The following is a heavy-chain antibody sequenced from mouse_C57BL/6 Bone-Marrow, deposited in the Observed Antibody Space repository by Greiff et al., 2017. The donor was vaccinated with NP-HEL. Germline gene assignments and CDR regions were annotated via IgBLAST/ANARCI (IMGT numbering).Heavy chain of an antibody. CDR3: ARRGYYDSRRDYFDY. D-gene: IGHD2-4*01. CDR1: GFTFSDYG. J-gene: IGHJ2*01. Sequence: EVMLVESGGGLVKPGGSLKLSCAASGFTFSDYGMHWVRQAPEKGLEWVAYISSGSSTIYYADTVKGRFTISRDNAKNTLFLQMTRLRSEDTAMYYCARRGYYDSRRDYFDYWGQGTTLTVSS. CDR2: ISSGSSTI. V-gene: IGHV5-17*01.